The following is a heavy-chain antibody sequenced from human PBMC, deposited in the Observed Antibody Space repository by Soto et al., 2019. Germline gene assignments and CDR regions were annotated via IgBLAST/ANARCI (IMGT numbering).Heavy chain of an antibody. D-gene: IGHD3-22*01. CDR2: ISWNSGSI. CDR1: GFTFDDYA. CDR3: ATDSPYDSSGYGSFDY. V-gene: IGHV3-9*01. Sequence: EVQLVESGGGLVQPGRSLRLSCAASGFTFDDYAMHWVRQAPGKGLEWVSGISWNSGSIGYADSVKGRFTISRDNAKNSVYLQMNSLRAEDTALDYCATDSPYDSSGYGSFDYWGHGTLVTFSS. J-gene: IGHJ4*01.